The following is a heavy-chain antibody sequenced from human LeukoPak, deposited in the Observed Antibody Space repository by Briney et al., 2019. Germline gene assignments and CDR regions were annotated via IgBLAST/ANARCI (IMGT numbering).Heavy chain of an antibody. J-gene: IGHJ4*02. V-gene: IGHV1-69*13. D-gene: IGHD3-3*01. CDR3: ATGLPITIFGVVMSLFDY. CDR1: GYTFTSYG. Sequence: GASVKVSCKASGYTFTSYGISWVRQAPGQGLEWMGGIIPIFGTANYAQKFQGRVTITADESTSTAYMELSSLRSEDTAVYYCATGLPITIFGVVMSLFDYWGQGTLVTVSS. CDR2: IIPIFGTA.